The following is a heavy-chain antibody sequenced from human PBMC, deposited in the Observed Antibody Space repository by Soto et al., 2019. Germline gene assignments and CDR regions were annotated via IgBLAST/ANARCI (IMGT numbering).Heavy chain of an antibody. CDR2: MNPNSGNT. D-gene: IGHD6-13*01. J-gene: IGHJ4*02. Sequence: QVQLVQSGAEVKKPGASVKVSCKASGYTFTSYDINWVRQATGQGLEWMGWMNPNSGNTGYAQKFQGRVTMTRNTSLSTAYMELSSLRSEDTAVYYCARGTSGPTTRPIAAAGYWGQGTLVTVSS. CDR3: ARGTSGPTTRPIAAAGY. V-gene: IGHV1-8*01. CDR1: GYTFTSYD.